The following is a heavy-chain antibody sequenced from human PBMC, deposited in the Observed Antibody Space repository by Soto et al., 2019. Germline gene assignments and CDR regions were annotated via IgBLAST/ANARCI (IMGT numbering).Heavy chain of an antibody. J-gene: IGHJ4*02. CDR3: ARDKGGSGYYSRYYFDY. CDR1: GFTFSSYA. D-gene: IGHD3-22*01. Sequence: GSLRLSCAASGFTFSSYAMHWVRQAPGKGLEWVAVISYDGSNKYYADSVKGRFTISRDNSKNTLYLQMNSLRAEDTAVYYCARDKGGSGYYSRYYFDYWGQGTLVTAPQ. V-gene: IGHV3-30-3*01. CDR2: ISYDGSNK.